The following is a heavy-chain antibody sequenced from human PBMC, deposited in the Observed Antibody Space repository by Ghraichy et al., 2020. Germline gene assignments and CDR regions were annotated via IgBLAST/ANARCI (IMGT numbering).Heavy chain of an antibody. CDR2: ISGSGGST. V-gene: IGHV3-23*01. CDR1: GFTFSSYA. D-gene: IGHD3-3*01. CDR3: AKDLTYYDFWSGYNPDAFDI. J-gene: IGHJ3*02. Sequence: GGSLRLSCAASGFTFSSYAMSWVRQAPGKGLEWVSAISGSGGSTYYADSVKGRFTISRDNSKNTLYLQMNSLRAEDTAVYYCAKDLTYYDFWSGYNPDAFDIWGQGTMVTVSS.